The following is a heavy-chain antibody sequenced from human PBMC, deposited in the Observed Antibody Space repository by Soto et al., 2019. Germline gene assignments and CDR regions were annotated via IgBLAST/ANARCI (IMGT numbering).Heavy chain of an antibody. CDR2: INHSGST. J-gene: IGHJ4*02. D-gene: IGHD3-22*01. V-gene: IGHV4-34*01. Sequence: SETLSLTCAVYGGSFSGYYWSWIRQPPGKGLEWIGEINHSGSTYYNPSLKSRVTISVDTSKNQFSLKLSSVTAADTAVYYCARGYYDSSGYYYYYFDYWGQGTLVTVSS. CDR1: GGSFSGYY. CDR3: ARGYYDSSGYYYYYFDY.